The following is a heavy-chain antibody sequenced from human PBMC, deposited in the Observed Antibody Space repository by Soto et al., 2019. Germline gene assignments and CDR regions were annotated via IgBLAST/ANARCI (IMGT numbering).Heavy chain of an antibody. J-gene: IGHJ4*02. CDR2: ISSTGKTI. CDR1: GFTFSNYY. CDR3: ARSYSSGWEFDY. D-gene: IGHD6-19*01. V-gene: IGHV3-11*01. Sequence: GGSLRLSCLASGFTFSNYYMSWIRQAPGKGLEWVSYISSTGKTIYYADSVKGRFTVSRDNAQNSLSLKLNSLRVEDTAVYYCARSYSSGWEFDYRGQGTQVTVSS.